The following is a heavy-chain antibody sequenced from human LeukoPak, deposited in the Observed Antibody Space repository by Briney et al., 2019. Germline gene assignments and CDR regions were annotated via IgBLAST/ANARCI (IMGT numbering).Heavy chain of an antibody. J-gene: IGHJ4*02. V-gene: IGHV3-7*01. D-gene: IGHD3-22*01. CDR3: ARDLYYYDSSGYYRGLDY. CDR2: IKHDGSEE. CDR1: GFTFNTYR. Sequence: GGSLRLSCAASGFTFNTYRMSWVRQAPGKGLEWVANIKHDGSEENYVDSVKGRFTISRDNAKGTLSLQMNSLRGEDTAVYYCARDLYYYDSSGYYRGLDYWGQGTLVTVSS.